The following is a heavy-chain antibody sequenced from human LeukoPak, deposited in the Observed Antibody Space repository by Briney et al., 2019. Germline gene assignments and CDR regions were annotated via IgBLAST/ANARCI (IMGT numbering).Heavy chain of an antibody. D-gene: IGHD3-10*01. V-gene: IGHV4-38-2*02. Sequence: SETLSLTCTVSGYSISSGYYWGWIRPPPGKGLEWIGSIYHSGSTYYNPSLKSRVTISVDTSKNQFSLKLSSVTAADTAVYYCARYGSRGDAFDIWGQGTMVTVSS. CDR3: ARYGSRGDAFDI. CDR1: GYSISSGYY. CDR2: IYHSGST. J-gene: IGHJ3*02.